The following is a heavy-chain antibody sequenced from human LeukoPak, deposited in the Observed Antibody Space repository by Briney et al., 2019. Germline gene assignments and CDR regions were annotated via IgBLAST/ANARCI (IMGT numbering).Heavy chain of an antibody. J-gene: IGHJ3*02. Sequence: SETLSLTCTVSGGSISSGGYYWSWIRQPPGKGLEWIGYIYHSGSTYYNPSLKSRVTISVDRSKNQFSLKLTSVTVADTAVYYCARGLNLEVLFDIWGQGTMVIASS. D-gene: IGHD4/OR15-4a*01. V-gene: IGHV4-30-2*01. CDR3: ARGLNLEVLFDI. CDR2: IYHSGST. CDR1: GGSISSGGYY.